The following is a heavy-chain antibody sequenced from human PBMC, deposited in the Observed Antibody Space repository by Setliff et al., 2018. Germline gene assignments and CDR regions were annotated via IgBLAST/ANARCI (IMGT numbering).Heavy chain of an antibody. Sequence: LSLTCTVSGGSISSYYWIWIRQPPGKGLEWTGYIYSSGRTNYNPSLKSRVTLSVDTSNNQFSLKVSSVTAADTAVYYCARAPPNRYSGSYEYFYMDVWGKGTTVTVSS. CDR3: ARAPPNRYSGSYEYFYMDV. D-gene: IGHD1-26*01. J-gene: IGHJ6*03. CDR1: GGSISSYY. CDR2: IYSSGRT. V-gene: IGHV4-4*08.